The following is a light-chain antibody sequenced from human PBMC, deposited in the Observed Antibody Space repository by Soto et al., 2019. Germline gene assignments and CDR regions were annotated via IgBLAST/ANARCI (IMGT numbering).Light chain of an antibody. Sequence: EIVLTQSPGTLSLSPGERATLSCRASQSVTNSLAWYRQKPGQAPRLLVYDASNRATVIPTRFSGSGSGTDFTLTISNLEPEDFAVYYCQQHISWPLTFGGGTKVEIK. V-gene: IGKV3-11*01. J-gene: IGKJ4*01. CDR2: DAS. CDR3: QQHISWPLT. CDR1: QSVTNS.